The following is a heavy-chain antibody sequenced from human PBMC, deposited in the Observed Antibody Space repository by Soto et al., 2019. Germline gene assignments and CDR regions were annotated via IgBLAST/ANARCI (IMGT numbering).Heavy chain of an antibody. CDR3: ARVDTSSYVPSYYYYGMDV. V-gene: IGHV4-59*01. Sequence: QVQLQESGPGLVKPSETLSLTCTVSGGSISSYYWSWIRQPPGKGLEWIGYIYYSGSTNYNPSLKSRVTISGDASKNQFSLKLSSVTAADTAVYYCARVDTSSYVPSYYYYGMDVWGQGTTVTVSS. D-gene: IGHD5-18*01. CDR1: GGSISSYY. J-gene: IGHJ6*02. CDR2: IYYSGST.